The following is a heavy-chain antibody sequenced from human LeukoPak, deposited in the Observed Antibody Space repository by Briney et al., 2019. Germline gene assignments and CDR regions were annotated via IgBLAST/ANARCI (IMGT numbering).Heavy chain of an antibody. J-gene: IGHJ3*02. V-gene: IGHV4-61*02. CDR3: AREISGSSSAFDI. CDR1: GGSISSGSYY. Sequence: TLSLTCTVSGGSISSGSYYWSWIRQPAGKGLEWIGRIYTSGSTNYNPSLKSRVTISVDTSKNQFSLKLSSVTAADTAVYYCAREISGSSSAFDIWGQGTMVTVS. CDR2: IYTSGST. D-gene: IGHD6-13*01.